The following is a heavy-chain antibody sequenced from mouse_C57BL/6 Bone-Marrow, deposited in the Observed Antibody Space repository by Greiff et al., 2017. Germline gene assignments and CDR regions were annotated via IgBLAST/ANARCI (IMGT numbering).Heavy chain of an antibody. D-gene: IGHD2-4*01. CDR3: ASGGLPWYFDV. Sequence: EVKLVESGPGLVKPSQSLSLTCSVTGYSIPSGYYWNWIRQFPGNKLEWMGYISYDSSNNYNPSLKNRISITRDTSKNQLFLKLNSVTTEDTATYYCASGGLPWYFDVWGTGTTVTVSS. J-gene: IGHJ1*03. CDR1: GYSIPSGYY. CDR2: ISYDSSN. V-gene: IGHV3-6*01.